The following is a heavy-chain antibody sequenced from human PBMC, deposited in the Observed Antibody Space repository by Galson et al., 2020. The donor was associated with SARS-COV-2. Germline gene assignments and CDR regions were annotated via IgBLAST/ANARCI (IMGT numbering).Heavy chain of an antibody. J-gene: IGHJ3*01. CDR3: ATSLIVPTINGFDL. CDR1: GYSLTELS. D-gene: IGHD5-12*01. Sequence: ASVKVSCKVSGYSLTELSIHWVRHTPGKGLEWMGGFDPRNDEAIYAQKFQGRVTMTEDKSTDTAYMERSSLRSDDTAIYHCATSLIVPTINGFDLWGQGTMVTVS. CDR2: FDPRNDEA. V-gene: IGHV1-24*01.